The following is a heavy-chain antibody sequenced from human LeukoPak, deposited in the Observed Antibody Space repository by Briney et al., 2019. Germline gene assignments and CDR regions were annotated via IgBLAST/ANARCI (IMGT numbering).Heavy chain of an antibody. D-gene: IGHD6-19*01. CDR2: LNSDGSST. J-gene: IGHJ4*02. CDR1: GFTFSSSW. CDR3: ARGVAGTLDY. Sequence: PGGSLRLSCAASGFTFSSSWMHWVRQVPGKGLVWVSRLNSDGSSTNYADSVKGRFTISRDNAENTLYLQMNSLRVEDTAVYYCARGVAGTLDYWGQGTLVTVSS. V-gene: IGHV3-74*01.